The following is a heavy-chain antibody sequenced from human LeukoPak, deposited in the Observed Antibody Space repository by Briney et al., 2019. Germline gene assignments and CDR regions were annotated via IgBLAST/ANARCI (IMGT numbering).Heavy chain of an antibody. CDR2: ISYLSSHV. Sequence: GGSLRLSWSASGFTFSDYDMSWVRQAPGEGLGCLSSISYLSSHVYYGDSVKGRFSISRDNAKNSLYLQMNSLGAEDTAIYYCGRAFPPLRTSSAGDLWGQGILVTVSS. J-gene: IGHJ4*02. CDR1: GFTFSDYD. CDR3: GRAFPPLRTSSAGDL. V-gene: IGHV3-21*01. D-gene: IGHD3-16*01.